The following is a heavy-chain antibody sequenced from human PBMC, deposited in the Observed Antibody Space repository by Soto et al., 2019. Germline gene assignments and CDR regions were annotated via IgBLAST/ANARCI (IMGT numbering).Heavy chain of an antibody. J-gene: IGHJ4*02. CDR2: IKSKTDGGTT. Sequence: SLRLSCAASGFTFNNACMSWVRQSPGKGLEWVGRIKSKTDGGTTDYAAPVKGRFTISRDDSKNTLYLQMNSLKTEDTAVYYCAQDPPGHWAQGTLVTVYS. D-gene: IGHD2-8*02. CDR1: GFTFNNAC. CDR3: AQDPPGH. V-gene: IGHV3-15*01.